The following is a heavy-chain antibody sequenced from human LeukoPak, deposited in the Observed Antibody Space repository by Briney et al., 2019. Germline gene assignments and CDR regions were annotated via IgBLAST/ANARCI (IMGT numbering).Heavy chain of an antibody. D-gene: IGHD3-3*01. Sequence: GGSLRLSCAASGFTFSNAWMSWVRQAPGKGLEWVGRIKSKTDGGTTDYAAPVKGRFTISRDDSKNTLYLQMNSLKTEDTAVYYCTTDNPPGPITIFGVVIIDSDAFDIWGQGTMVTVSS. V-gene: IGHV3-15*01. CDR2: IKSKTDGGTT. CDR3: TTDNPPGPITIFGVVIIDSDAFDI. CDR1: GFTFSNAW. J-gene: IGHJ3*02.